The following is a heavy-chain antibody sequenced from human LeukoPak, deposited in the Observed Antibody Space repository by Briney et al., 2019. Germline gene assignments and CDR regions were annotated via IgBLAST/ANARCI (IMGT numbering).Heavy chain of an antibody. V-gene: IGHV1-69*13. CDR3: ASGYCSSTSCYRIDY. D-gene: IGHD2-2*01. CDR2: IIPIFGTA. CDR1: GGTFSSYA. Sequence: SVKVSCKASGGTFSSYAISWVRQAPGQGLEWMGGIIPIFGTANYAQKFQGRVTITADESTSTAYMELSSLRSEDTAVYYCASGYCSSTSCYRIDYWGRGTLVTVSS. J-gene: IGHJ4*02.